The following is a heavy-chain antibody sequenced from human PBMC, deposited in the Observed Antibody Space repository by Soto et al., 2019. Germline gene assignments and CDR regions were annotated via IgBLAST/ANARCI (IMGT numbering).Heavy chain of an antibody. Sequence: QVQLVQSGAEVKKPGASVKVSCKASGYTFITIGISWVRQAPGQGLEWMGWISPHKGNTNYAQNFQGRVTLTTDTYTSTAYMELRSLRSDDTAVYYCVRDLDASGSYYTDYWGQGTLVTVSS. CDR3: VRDLDASGSYYTDY. CDR2: ISPHKGNT. CDR1: GYTFITIG. D-gene: IGHD3-10*01. J-gene: IGHJ4*02. V-gene: IGHV1-18*01.